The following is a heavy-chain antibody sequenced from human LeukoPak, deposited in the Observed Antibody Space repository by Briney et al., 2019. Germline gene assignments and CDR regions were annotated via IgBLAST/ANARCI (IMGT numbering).Heavy chain of an antibody. D-gene: IGHD1-26*01. Sequence: SETLSLTCTVSGGSVSSGGYYWSWIRQPPGKGLEWIGYIYYSGSTNYNPSLKSRVTISVDTSKNQFSLKLSSVTAADTAVYYCARSRAFNSGAFDPWGQGSLVTVSS. V-gene: IGHV4-61*08. J-gene: IGHJ5*02. CDR1: GGSVSSGGYY. CDR3: ARSRAFNSGAFDP. CDR2: IYYSGST.